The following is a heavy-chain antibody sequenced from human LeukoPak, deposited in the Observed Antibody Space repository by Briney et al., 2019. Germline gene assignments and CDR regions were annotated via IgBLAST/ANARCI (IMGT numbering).Heavy chain of an antibody. CDR2: INPNSGGT. D-gene: IGHD3-22*01. J-gene: IGHJ4*02. CDR3: ASLRYYYDSSGYSGFDY. CDR1: GYTFTGYY. Sequence: GASVKVSCKASGYTFTGYYMHWVRQAPGQRLEWMGRINPNSGGTNYAQKFQGRVTMTRDTSISTAYMELSRLRSDDTAVYYCASLRYYYDSSGYSGFDYWGQGTLVTVSS. V-gene: IGHV1-2*06.